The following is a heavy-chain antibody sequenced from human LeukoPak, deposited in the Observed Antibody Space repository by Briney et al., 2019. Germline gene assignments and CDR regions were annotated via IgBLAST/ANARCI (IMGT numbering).Heavy chain of an antibody. CDR3: ARSCCSLSSTGTIGARLNWFDP. CDR2: INPNTGGT. Sequence: ASVKVSCKASEYTFTGYNMHWVRQAPGQGLEWMGWINPNTGGTNFAQKFQGRISMTRDTSISTAYMELSTLRSDDTAVYYCARSCCSLSSTGTIGARLNWFDPWGQGTLVTVSS. D-gene: IGHD1-1*01. J-gene: IGHJ5*02. CDR1: EYTFTGYN. V-gene: IGHV1-2*02.